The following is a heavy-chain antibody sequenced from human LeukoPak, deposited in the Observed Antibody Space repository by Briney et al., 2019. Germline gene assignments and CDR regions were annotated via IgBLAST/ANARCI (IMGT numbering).Heavy chain of an antibody. CDR3: AKTKDSSGYSY. Sequence: GGSLRLSCAASGFTFSSYAMSWVRQAPGKGLEWVSAISGSGGSTYYADSVKGRFTISRTNSKNTLYLKMNSLRAEDTAVYYCAKTKDSSGYSYWGQGTLVTVSS. V-gene: IGHV3-23*01. CDR1: GFTFSSYA. CDR2: ISGSGGST. D-gene: IGHD3-22*01. J-gene: IGHJ4*02.